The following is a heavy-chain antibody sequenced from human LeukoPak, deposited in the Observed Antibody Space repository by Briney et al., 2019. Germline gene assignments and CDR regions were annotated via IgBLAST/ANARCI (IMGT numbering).Heavy chain of an antibody. CDR1: GGSFSGYY. CDR2: INHSGST. D-gene: IGHD2-15*01. J-gene: IGHJ4*02. Sequence: ASETLSLTCAVHGGSFSGYYWSWIRQPPGKGLEWIGEINHSGSTNYNPSLKSRVTISVDTSKNQFSLKLSSVTAADTAVYYCARSSAGIKPPRRLSYWGQGTLVTVSS. V-gene: IGHV4-34*01. CDR3: ARSSAGIKPPRRLSY.